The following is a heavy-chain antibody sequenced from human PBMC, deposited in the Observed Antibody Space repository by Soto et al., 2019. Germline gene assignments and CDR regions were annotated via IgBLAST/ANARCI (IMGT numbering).Heavy chain of an antibody. CDR2: INPNSGGT. V-gene: IGHV1-2*04. D-gene: IGHD6-13*01. CDR1: GYTFTGYY. J-gene: IGHJ4*02. Sequence: ASVKVSCKASGYTFTGYYMHWVRQAPGQGLEWMGWINPNSGGTNYAQKFQGWVTMTRDTSISTAYMELSRLRSDDTAVYYCARVWYSSSWYYFDYWGQGTLVTVSS. CDR3: ARVWYSSSWYYFDY.